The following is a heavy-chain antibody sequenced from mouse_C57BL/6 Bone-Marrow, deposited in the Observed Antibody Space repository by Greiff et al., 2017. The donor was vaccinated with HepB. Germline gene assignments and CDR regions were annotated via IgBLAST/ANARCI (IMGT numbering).Heavy chain of an antibody. CDR1: GYTFTSYW. D-gene: IGHD3-2*02. CDR3: ARKEDSSGYGAY. J-gene: IGHJ3*01. Sequence: QVQLQQPGAELVMPGASVKLSCKASGYTFTSYWMHWVKQRPGQGLEWIGEIDPSDSYTNYNQKFKGKSTLTVDKSSSTAYMQLSSLTSEDSAVYYCARKEDSSGYGAYWGQGTLVTVSA. V-gene: IGHV1-69*01. CDR2: IDPSDSYT.